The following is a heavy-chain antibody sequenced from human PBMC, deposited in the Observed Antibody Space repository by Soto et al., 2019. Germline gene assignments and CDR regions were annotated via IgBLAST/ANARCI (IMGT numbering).Heavy chain of an antibody. Sequence: GGSLRLSCAASGFTFSSYSMNWVRQAPGKGLEWVSYISSSSSTIYYADSVKGRFTISRDNAKNSLYLQMNSLRAEDTAVYYCASNLHDPDAFDIWGQGTMVTVSS. CDR1: GFTFSSYS. CDR2: ISSSSSTI. D-gene: IGHD1-1*01. CDR3: ASNLHDPDAFDI. V-gene: IGHV3-48*01. J-gene: IGHJ3*02.